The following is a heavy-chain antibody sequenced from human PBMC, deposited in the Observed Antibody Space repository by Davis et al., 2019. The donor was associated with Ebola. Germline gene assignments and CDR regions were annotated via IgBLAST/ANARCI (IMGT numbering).Heavy chain of an antibody. CDR2: ISGSGAST. D-gene: IGHD3-22*01. V-gene: IGHV3-23*01. CDR3: AKGNYDSSGYWGYWFDP. CDR1: GFTFNQYA. Sequence: GGSLRLSCAASGFTFNQYAMTWVRQAPGKGPEWVASISGSGASTYYADSVKGRFTISRDNSEDTLFLQMNSLRVEDTAMYYCAKGNYDSSGYWGYWFDPWGQGTLVTVSS. J-gene: IGHJ5*02.